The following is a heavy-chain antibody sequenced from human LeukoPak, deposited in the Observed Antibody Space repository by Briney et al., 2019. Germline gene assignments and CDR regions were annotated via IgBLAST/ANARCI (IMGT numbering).Heavy chain of an antibody. CDR2: IIPIFGTA. J-gene: IGHJ4*02. CDR3: ARDPSYYEDGDY. Sequence: SVKVSCKASGGTFSSYAISWVRQAPGQGLEWMGRIIPIFGTANYAQKFQGRVTITTDESTSTAYMELSSLRSEGTAVYYCARDPSYYEDGDYWRQGTLVTVSS. CDR1: GGTFSSYA. D-gene: IGHD3-22*01. V-gene: IGHV1-69*05.